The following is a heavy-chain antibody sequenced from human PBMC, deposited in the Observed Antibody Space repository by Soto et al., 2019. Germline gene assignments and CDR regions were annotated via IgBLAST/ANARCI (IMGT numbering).Heavy chain of an antibody. Sequence: QVQLQESGPGLVKPSETLSLTCVVSGGSISGHYWSWMRQPAGKGPEWIGRLYSSGTPIYNPSLKSRVTVAGDTSNNQFSLKLTSVTAADTAVYYCARGPGSYNSFDLWGQGTLVTVSS. J-gene: IGHJ5*02. V-gene: IGHV4-4*07. CDR2: LYSSGTP. D-gene: IGHD3-10*01. CDR3: ARGPGSYNSFDL. CDR1: GGSISGHY.